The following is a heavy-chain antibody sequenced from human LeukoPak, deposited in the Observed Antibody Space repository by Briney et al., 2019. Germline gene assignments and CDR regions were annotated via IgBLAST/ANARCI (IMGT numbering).Heavy chain of an antibody. CDR2: INQDESSK. CDR3: ARVPKGYFDY. Sequence: GGSLRLSCAVSGFTFSSHWMGWVRQAPGKGLAWVANINQDESSKYYEDSVKGRFTISRDNAKNSLYLQMSSLRAEDTAVYYCARVPKGYFDYWGQGTLVTVSS. CDR1: GFTFSSHW. V-gene: IGHV3-7*01. J-gene: IGHJ4*02.